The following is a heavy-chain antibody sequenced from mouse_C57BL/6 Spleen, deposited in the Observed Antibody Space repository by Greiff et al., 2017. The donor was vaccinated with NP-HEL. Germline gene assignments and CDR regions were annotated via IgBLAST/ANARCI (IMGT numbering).Heavy chain of an antibody. J-gene: IGHJ3*01. CDR3: ARCYYGSSYSPWFAY. D-gene: IGHD1-1*01. CDR1: GYTFTSYW. V-gene: IGHV1-64*01. Sequence: QVQLKQPGAELVKPGASVKLSCKASGYTFTSYWMHWVKQRPGQGLEWIGMIHPNSGSTNYNEKFKSKATLTVDKSSSTAYMQLSSLTSEDSAVYYCARCYYGSSYSPWFAYWGQGTLVTVSA. CDR2: IHPNSGST.